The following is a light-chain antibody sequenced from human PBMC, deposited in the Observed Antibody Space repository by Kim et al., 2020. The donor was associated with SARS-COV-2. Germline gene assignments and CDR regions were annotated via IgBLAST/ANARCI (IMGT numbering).Light chain of an antibody. J-gene: IGLJ1*01. Sequence: GQSVTTSCTGTSSHVGGYKHGNWYQQHPGKAPKRMIYEVSTRPSGVPDRFSGSKSGNTASLTVSGLQVEDEADYYCSSFAGGGNYVFGSGTKVTVL. CDR3: SSFAGGGNYV. CDR1: SSHVGGYKH. V-gene: IGLV2-8*01. CDR2: EVS.